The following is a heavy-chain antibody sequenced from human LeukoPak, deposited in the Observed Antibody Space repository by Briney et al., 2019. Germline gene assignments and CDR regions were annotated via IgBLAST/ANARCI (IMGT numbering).Heavy chain of an antibody. CDR3: AKDNYDFWSGYYGSYYFDY. D-gene: IGHD3-3*01. Sequence: GGSLRLSCAASGFTFSSYSMNWVRQAPGKGLEWVSYISSSSSTIYYADSVKGRFTISRDNSKNTLYLQMNSLRAEDTAVYYCAKDNYDFWSGYYGSYYFDYWGQGTLVTVSS. J-gene: IGHJ4*02. CDR2: ISSSSSTI. CDR1: GFTFSSYS. V-gene: IGHV3-48*01.